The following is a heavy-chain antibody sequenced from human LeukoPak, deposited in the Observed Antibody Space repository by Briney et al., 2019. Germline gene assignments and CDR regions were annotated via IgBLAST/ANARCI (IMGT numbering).Heavy chain of an antibody. CDR3: ARTRDNYYYMDV. V-gene: IGHV3-7*01. CDR1: GFTFSSYW. Sequence: GSLRLSCAASGFTFSSYWMSWVRQAPGKGLEWLANIKQDGSEKYYVDSVKGRFTISRDNAKNSLYLQMNSLRAEDTAVYYCARTRDNYYYMDVWGKGTTVTVSS. D-gene: IGHD2-2*01. CDR2: IKQDGSEK. J-gene: IGHJ6*03.